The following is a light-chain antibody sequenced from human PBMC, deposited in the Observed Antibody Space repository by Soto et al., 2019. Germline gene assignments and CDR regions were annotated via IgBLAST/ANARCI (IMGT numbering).Light chain of an antibody. CDR3: QQSYSTPFT. J-gene: IGKJ3*01. CDR2: AAS. V-gene: IGKV1-39*01. CDR1: QSISNY. Sequence: DIQMTQSPSSLSASVGDSVTITCRASQSISNYLNWYQQKPGKAPKLLVYAASSLQSVVPSRFSGSGSGTDFTLTISSLQPEDFATYYCQQSYSTPFTFGPGTKVDIK.